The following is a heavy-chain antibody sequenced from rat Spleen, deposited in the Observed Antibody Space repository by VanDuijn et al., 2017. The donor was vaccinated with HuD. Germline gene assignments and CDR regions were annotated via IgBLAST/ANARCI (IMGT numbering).Heavy chain of an antibody. V-gene: IGHV5-29*01. CDR3: ARRHYGYTDYFDY. D-gene: IGHD1-9*01. J-gene: IGHJ2*01. CDR2: ISYGDSSDHSGT. Sequence: EVQLVESDGGLVQPGRSLKLSCAASGFTFSDYGVAWVRQAPTTGLEWVATISYGDSSDHSGTYYRDSVKGRFTISRDNAKSTLSLQMDSLRSEDTATYYCARRHYGYTDYFDYWGQGVMVTVSS. CDR1: GFTFSDYG.